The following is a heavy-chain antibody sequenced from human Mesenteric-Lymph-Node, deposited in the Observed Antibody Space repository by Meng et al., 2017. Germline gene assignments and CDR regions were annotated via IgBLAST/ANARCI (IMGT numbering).Heavy chain of an antibody. D-gene: IGHD3-22*01. Sequence: QLPLQESGSGLVTPPQTLSLTCTVSDGFTTSDDYYWSWIRQPPGKGMEWIGYIHYSGTTYYNPSLKSRIAISLDTSKNQFSLNLNSVTAADAAVYYCARDPGISVVIAFDFWGQGTLVTVSS. CDR2: IHYSGTT. V-gene: IGHV4-30-4*01. J-gene: IGHJ4*02. CDR1: DGFTTSDDYY. CDR3: ARDPGISVVIAFDF.